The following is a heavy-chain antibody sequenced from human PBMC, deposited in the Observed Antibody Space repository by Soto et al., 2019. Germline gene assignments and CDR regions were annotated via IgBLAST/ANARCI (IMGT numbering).Heavy chain of an antibody. J-gene: IGHJ4*02. D-gene: IGHD3-22*01. Sequence: QLQLQESGPGLVKPSETLSLTCTVSGGSINSSSYYWGWIRQPPGKGLEWIGNIYHSGSTHYNPSLKSRVTISVDTSKNQFSLKLTSVTAADTAVYYCARRRFSSAWRDYWGQGTVVTVSS. CDR1: GGSINSSSYY. CDR2: IYHSGST. V-gene: IGHV4-39*01. CDR3: ARRRFSSAWRDY.